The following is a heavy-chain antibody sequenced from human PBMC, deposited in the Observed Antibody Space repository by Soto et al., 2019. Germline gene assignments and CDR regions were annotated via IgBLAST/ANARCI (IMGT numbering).Heavy chain of an antibody. J-gene: IGHJ4*02. V-gene: IGHV1-3*01. Sequence: QVQLVQSGAEVKKPGASVKVSCKAFGYTFTSYAMHWVRQAPGQRLEWMGWINAGNANTKYSQKFQGRVTITRDTSASTAYMELSSLRSEDTAVYYCARTRGYYFYDYWGQGTLVTVSS. CDR3: ARTRGYYFYDY. CDR2: INAGNANT. D-gene: IGHD3-3*01. CDR1: GYTFTSYA.